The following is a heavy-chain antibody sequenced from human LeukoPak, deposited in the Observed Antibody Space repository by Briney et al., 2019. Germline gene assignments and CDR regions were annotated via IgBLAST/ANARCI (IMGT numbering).Heavy chain of an antibody. D-gene: IGHD2/OR15-2a*01. Sequence: SETLSLTCTVSGGSISSYYWSWIRQPPGKGLEWIGYIYYSGSTKYNPSLESRVAMSVDTSNNQFSLKLTSVTAADTAVYYCARREGPNKRVLDYWGRGTPVTVSS. CDR3: ARREGPNKRVLDY. V-gene: IGHV4-59*08. J-gene: IGHJ4*02. CDR1: GGSISSYY. CDR2: IYYSGST.